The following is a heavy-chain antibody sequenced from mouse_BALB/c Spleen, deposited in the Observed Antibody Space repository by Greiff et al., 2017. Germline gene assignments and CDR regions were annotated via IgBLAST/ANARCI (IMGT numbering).Heavy chain of an antibody. CDR1: GFSLTSYG. Sequence: VQLQQSGPGLVQPSQSLSITCTVSGFSLTSYGVHWVRQSPGKGLEWLGVIWSGGSTDYNAAFISRLSISKDNSKSQVFFKMNSLQANDTAIYYCARKAYRYDGFAYWGQGTLVTVSA. V-gene: IGHV2-2*02. CDR3: ARKAYRYDGFAY. D-gene: IGHD2-14*01. J-gene: IGHJ3*01. CDR2: IWSGGST.